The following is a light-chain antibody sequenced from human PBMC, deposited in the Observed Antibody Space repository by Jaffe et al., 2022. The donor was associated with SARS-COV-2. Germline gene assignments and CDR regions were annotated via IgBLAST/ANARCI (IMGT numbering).Light chain of an antibody. J-gene: IGKJ2*01. V-gene: IGKV4-1*01. Sequence: DIVMTQSPDSLAVSPGERATINCKSSQSVLYSPNNKNYLAWYQQKAGQPPKLLIYWASTRESGVPDRFSGSGSGTDFTLTISSLQAEDVAVYYCQQSYSAPHTFGQGTKLEIK. CDR1: QSVLYSPNNKNY. CDR3: QQSYSAPHT. CDR2: WAS.